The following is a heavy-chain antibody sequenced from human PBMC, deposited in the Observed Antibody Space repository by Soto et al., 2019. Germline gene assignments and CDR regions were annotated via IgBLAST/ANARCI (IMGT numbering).Heavy chain of an antibody. D-gene: IGHD2-15*01. V-gene: IGHV4-31*03. CDR2: IYYSGST. CDR1: GGSISSGGYY. CDR3: ARYTSVGYCSGDSCYSFDDFDI. J-gene: IGHJ3*02. Sequence: QVQLQESGPGLVKPSQTLSLTCTVSGGSISSGGYYWSWIRQHPGKGLEWIGYIYYSGSTYYNPSLKSGATLSVDTSKNQFSLKLSPVTAADTAVYYCARYTSVGYCSGDSCYSFDDFDIWGQGTMVTVSS.